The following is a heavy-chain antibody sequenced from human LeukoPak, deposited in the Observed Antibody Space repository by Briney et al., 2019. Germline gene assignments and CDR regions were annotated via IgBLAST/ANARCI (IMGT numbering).Heavy chain of an antibody. V-gene: IGHV3-48*03. Sequence: GSLRLSCAASGFTFSSYEMNWVRQAPGKGLEWVSYISSSGSTIYYADSVKGRFTISRDNAKNSLYLQMNSLRAEDTAVYYCARDSSRVWELLPFDYWGQGTLVTVSS. D-gene: IGHD1-26*01. CDR1: GFTFSSYE. J-gene: IGHJ4*02. CDR3: ARDSSRVWELLPFDY. CDR2: ISSSGSTI.